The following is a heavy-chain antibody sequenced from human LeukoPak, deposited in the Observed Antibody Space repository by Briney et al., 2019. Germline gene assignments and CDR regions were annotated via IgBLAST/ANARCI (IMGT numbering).Heavy chain of an antibody. CDR3: ARGVGTAARRIDY. CDR2: IYYSGST. D-gene: IGHD6-6*01. J-gene: IGHJ4*02. CDR1: GGSISSGGYY. Sequence: SETLSLTCTVSGGSISSGGYYWSWIREHPGKGLEWIGYIYYSGSTYYNPSLKSRVTISVDTSKNQFYLKLSSVTAADTAVYYCARGVGTAARRIDYWGQGTLVTVSS. V-gene: IGHV4-31*03.